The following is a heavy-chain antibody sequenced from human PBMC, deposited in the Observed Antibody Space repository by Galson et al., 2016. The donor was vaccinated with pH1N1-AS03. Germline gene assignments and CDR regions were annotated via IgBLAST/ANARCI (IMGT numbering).Heavy chain of an antibody. CDR2: VSTTGDT. CDR1: GGSLSTYY. V-gene: IGHV4-4*07. J-gene: IGHJ4*02. CDR3: ARADGIVHY. D-gene: IGHD3-16*02. Sequence: ETLSLTCTVSGGSLSTYYWSWIRQPAGKALEWIGRVSTTGDTNHYPSLKNRVTMSVNTSKNQFSLKLNSVIAADTAVYYCARADGIVHYWGQGTLVTVSS.